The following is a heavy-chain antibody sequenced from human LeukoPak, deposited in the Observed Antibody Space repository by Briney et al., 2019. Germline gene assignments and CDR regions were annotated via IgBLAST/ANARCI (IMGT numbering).Heavy chain of an antibody. CDR3: ARDPDYDFWSGYFRAFDI. CDR1: GGTFSSYA. D-gene: IGHD3-3*01. V-gene: IGHV1-69*13. J-gene: IGHJ3*02. Sequence: SVKVSCKASGGTFSSYAISWVRQAPGQGLEWMGGIIPIFGTANYAQKFQGRVTITADESTSTAYMELSSLRSEDTAVYYCARDPDYDFWSGYFRAFDIWGQGTMVTVSS. CDR2: IIPIFGTA.